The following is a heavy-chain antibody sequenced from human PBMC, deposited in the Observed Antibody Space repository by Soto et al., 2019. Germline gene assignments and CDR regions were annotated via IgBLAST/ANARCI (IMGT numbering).Heavy chain of an antibody. J-gene: IGHJ5*02. D-gene: IGHD6-13*01. CDR3: ARGLRFFNSGSWYLRVEVLGWFDP. V-gene: IGHV1-8*02. Sequence: ASVKVSCKASGYTFTSYGISWVRQAPGQGLGWMGWISAYNGNTGYAQKFQGSFTMTRNTSISTAYMELSSLRSEDTAVYYCARGLRFFNSGSWYLRVEVLGWFDPWGQGTLVTVSS. CDR2: ISAYNGNT. CDR1: GYTFTSYG.